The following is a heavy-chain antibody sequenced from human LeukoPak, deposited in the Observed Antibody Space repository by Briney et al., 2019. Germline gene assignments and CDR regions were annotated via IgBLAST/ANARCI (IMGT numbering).Heavy chain of an antibody. CDR2: INPTGGGT. CDR3: ARAVSGWYAYDY. J-gene: IGHJ4*02. D-gene: IGHD6-19*01. CDR1: GYTFTDYY. V-gene: IGHV1-2*02. Sequence: EASVKVSCKASGYTFTDYYLHWVRQAPGQGLEWMGWINPTGGGTNYAQKFQGRVTMTRDTSISTAYMEVSRLRSDDTAVYYCARAVSGWYAYDYWGQGTLVTVSS.